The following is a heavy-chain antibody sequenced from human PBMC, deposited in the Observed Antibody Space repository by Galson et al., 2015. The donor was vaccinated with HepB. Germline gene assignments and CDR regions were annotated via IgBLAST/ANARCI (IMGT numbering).Heavy chain of an antibody. V-gene: IGHV3-74*03. J-gene: IGHJ4*02. Sequence: SLRLSCAASGFTFSSYWMHWVRHGPGKGLVWVSRINSDESSTTYADSVKGRFTISRDNAKNTVYLQMNSLRAEDTAVYYCARGRESGWQYTLGYWGQGTLVSVSS. CDR1: GFTFSSYW. CDR2: INSDESST. CDR3: ARGRESGWQYTLGY. D-gene: IGHD6-19*01.